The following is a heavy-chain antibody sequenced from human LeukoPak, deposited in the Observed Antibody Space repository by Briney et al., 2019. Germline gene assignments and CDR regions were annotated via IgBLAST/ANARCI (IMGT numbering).Heavy chain of an antibody. CDR3: ARGSRSRPMTTVTAPTRY. J-gene: IGHJ4*02. Sequence: SETLSLTCTVSGGSISSYYWSWIRQPPGKGLEWIGYIYYSGGTNYNPSLKSRVTISVDTSKNQFSLKLSSVTAADTAVYYCARGSRSRPMTTVTAPTRYWGQGALVTVSS. D-gene: IGHD4-17*01. CDR2: IYYSGGT. V-gene: IGHV4-59*12. CDR1: GGSISSYY.